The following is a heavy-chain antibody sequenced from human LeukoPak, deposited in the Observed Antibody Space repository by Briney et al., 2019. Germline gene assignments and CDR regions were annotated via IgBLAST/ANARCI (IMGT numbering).Heavy chain of an antibody. CDR2: INHSGST. J-gene: IGHJ2*01. CDR1: GGSFSGYY. V-gene: IGHV4-34*01. Sequence: SETLSLTCAVYGGSFSGYYWSWIRQPPGKGLEWIGEINHSGSTNYNPSLKSRVTISVDTSKNQFSLKLSSVTAADTAVYYCAREPTLVTLGVTSWYFDLWGRGTLVTVSS. CDR3: AREPTLVTLGVTSWYFDL. D-gene: IGHD4-23*01.